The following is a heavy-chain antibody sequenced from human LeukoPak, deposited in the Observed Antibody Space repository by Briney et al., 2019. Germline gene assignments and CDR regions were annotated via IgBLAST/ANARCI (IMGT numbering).Heavy chain of an antibody. CDR2: IYAGDSDT. J-gene: IGHJ6*02. Sequence: GGALEISWQGSGSRFTSYWIGWGRQVPGKGLGGMGIIYAGDSDTRYSQSFQGQVTISADKSISNAYLKWSSLKASDTAMYYCARLNYDILTGYIKDYYYGMDVWGQGTTVTVSS. CDR3: ARLNYDILTGYIKDYYYGMDV. CDR1: GSRFTSYW. V-gene: IGHV5-51*01. D-gene: IGHD3-9*01.